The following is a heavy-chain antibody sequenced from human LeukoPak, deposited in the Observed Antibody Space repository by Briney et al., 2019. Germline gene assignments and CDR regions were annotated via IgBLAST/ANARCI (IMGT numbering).Heavy chain of an antibody. CDR1: GYTFTGYY. CDR2: INPNSGGT. J-gene: IGHJ4*02. CDR3: ARVPTATYDFWSGYYWVFDY. Sequence: ASVKVSCKASGYTFTGYYMHWVRQAPGQGLEWMGWINPNSGGTNYAQKFQGRVTMTRDTSISTAYMELSRLRSDDTAVYYCARVPTATYDFWSGYYWVFDYWGQGTLVTVSS. D-gene: IGHD3-3*01. V-gene: IGHV1-2*02.